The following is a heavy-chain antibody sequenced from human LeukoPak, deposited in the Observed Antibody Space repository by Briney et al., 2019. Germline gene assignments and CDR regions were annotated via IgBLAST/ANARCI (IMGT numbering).Heavy chain of an antibody. Sequence: GGSLRLSCAASGFTFSSYGMHWVRQDPGKGLEWVSAISDSGGSTYYADSVKGRFTISRDNSKNTLYLQMNSLRAEDTAVYYCAKVIPSSGLVSDYWGQGTLVTVSS. D-gene: IGHD3-22*01. V-gene: IGHV3-23*01. J-gene: IGHJ4*02. CDR1: GFTFSSYG. CDR3: AKVIPSSGLVSDY. CDR2: ISDSGGST.